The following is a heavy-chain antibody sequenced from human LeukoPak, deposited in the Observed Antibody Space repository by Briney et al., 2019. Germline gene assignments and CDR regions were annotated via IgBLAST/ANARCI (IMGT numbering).Heavy chain of an antibody. V-gene: IGHV1-69*05. Sequence: SVKVSCKASGGTFSSYATSWVRQAPGQGLEWMGGIIPIFGTANYAQKFQGRVTITTDESTSTAYMELSSLRSEDTAVYYCASTALPTYYYYYYYMDVWGKGTTVTVSS. CDR1: GGTFSSYA. J-gene: IGHJ6*03. CDR3: ASTALPTYYYYYYYMDV. CDR2: IIPIFGTA. D-gene: IGHD5-18*01.